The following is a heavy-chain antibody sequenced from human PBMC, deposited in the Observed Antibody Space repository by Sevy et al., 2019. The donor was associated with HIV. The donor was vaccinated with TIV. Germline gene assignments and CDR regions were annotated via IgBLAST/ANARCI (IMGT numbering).Heavy chain of an antibody. Sequence: GGSLRLSCAVSGFSFSSYWMSWVCQAPGKGLEWVANINQDGSEKYYVNSVKGRFTISRDSAKNSVYVQMNSLRDEDTGVYYCVRDRSSSWFDSWGQGSLVTVSS. V-gene: IGHV3-7*01. J-gene: IGHJ5*01. D-gene: IGHD6-13*01. CDR1: GFSFSSYW. CDR2: INQDGSEK. CDR3: VRDRSSSWFDS.